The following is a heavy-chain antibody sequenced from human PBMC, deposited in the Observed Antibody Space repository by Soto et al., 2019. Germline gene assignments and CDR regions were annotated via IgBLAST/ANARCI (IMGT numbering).Heavy chain of an antibody. V-gene: IGHV3-23*01. Sequence: EVQLLESGGGLVQPGGSLRLSCAASGFTFSSYAMSWVRQAPGKGLEWVSGITGSGYSTYYADSVKGRFTISRDNSKNTLYLQVNSLRAEYTAVFYCAKPVTFAGAKYFDCWGQGTLVTVSS. D-gene: IGHD3-16*01. CDR2: ITGSGYST. J-gene: IGHJ4*02. CDR1: GFTFSSYA. CDR3: AKPVTFAGAKYFDC.